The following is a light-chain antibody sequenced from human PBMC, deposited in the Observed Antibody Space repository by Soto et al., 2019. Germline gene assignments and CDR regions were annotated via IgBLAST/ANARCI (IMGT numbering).Light chain of an antibody. CDR2: QAS. J-gene: IGKJ1*01. V-gene: IGKV1-5*03. CDR1: VSVNRW. CDR3: QQYNANSQA. Sequence: DIRMTQSPSTLSASIGDRVTITCRASVSVNRWLAWYQQKPGKTPKLLIYQASTLESGVPSRFSGGGSGTESTLTISSLQPDDFATYYCQQYNANSQAFGQGTKVEIK.